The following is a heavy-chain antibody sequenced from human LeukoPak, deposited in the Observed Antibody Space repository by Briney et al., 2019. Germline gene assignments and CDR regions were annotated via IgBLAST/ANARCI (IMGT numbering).Heavy chain of an antibody. D-gene: IGHD3-10*01. CDR3: ARDLRIYYGSGSYYPVRGPFDY. J-gene: IGHJ4*02. CDR1: GGSFSGYY. Sequence: PSETLSLTCAVYGGSFSGYYWSWIRQPPGKGLEWIGEINHSGSTNYNPSLKSRVTISVDTSKNQFSLKLSSVTAADTAVYYCARDLRIYYGSGSYYPVRGPFDYWGQGTLVTVSS. CDR2: INHSGST. V-gene: IGHV4-34*01.